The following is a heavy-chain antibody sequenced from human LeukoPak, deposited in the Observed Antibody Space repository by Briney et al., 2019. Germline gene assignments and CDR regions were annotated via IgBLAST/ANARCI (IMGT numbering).Heavy chain of an antibody. Sequence: SETLSLTCTVSDDSISDYYRGWIRQPPGKGLEWIGYFHNSGTSTYNPSLKSRVTISVDTSKNQFSLKLSSVTAADTAVYYCARLALRSHFDLWGRGTLVTVSS. CDR2: FHNSGTS. D-gene: IGHD5-12*01. CDR1: DDSISDYY. CDR3: ARLALRSHFDL. J-gene: IGHJ2*01. V-gene: IGHV4-4*08.